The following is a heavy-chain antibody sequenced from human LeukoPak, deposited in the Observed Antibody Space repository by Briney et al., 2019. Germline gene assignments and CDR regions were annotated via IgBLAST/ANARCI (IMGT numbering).Heavy chain of an antibody. CDR2: IYYSGST. J-gene: IGHJ3*02. Sequence: SETLSLTCTVSGGSISSYYWSWIRQPPGKGLEWIGYIYYSGSTNYNPSLKSRVTTSVDTSKNQFSLKLSSVTAADTAVYYCARGRSSWEDDAFDIWSQGTMVTVSS. CDR1: GGSISSYY. CDR3: ARGRSSWEDDAFDI. V-gene: IGHV4-59*01. D-gene: IGHD6-13*01.